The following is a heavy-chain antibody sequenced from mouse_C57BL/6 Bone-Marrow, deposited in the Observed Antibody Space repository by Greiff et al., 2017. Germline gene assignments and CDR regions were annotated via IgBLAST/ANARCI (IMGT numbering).Heavy chain of an antibody. Sequence: EVMLVESGGGLVQPGGSLKLSCAASGFTFSDYGMAWVRQAPRKGPEWVAFISNLAYSIYYADTVTGRFTISRGNAKNTLYLEMSSLRSEDTAMYYCARHRFMDYWGQGTSVTVSS. CDR2: ISNLAYSI. J-gene: IGHJ4*01. CDR1: GFTFSDYG. CDR3: ARHRFMDY. V-gene: IGHV5-15*01.